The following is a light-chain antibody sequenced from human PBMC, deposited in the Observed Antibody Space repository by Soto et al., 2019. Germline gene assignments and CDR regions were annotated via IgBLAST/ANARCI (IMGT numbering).Light chain of an antibody. J-gene: IGKJ5*01. Sequence: DIQLTQSPSFLSASVGDRVTITCRASQGISSYLAWYQQKPGKAPNLLIFAASTLHSGVPSRFSGSGSGTEFSLTISSLQPEDFATYYCQQLNYSPITFGQGTRLEIK. V-gene: IGKV1-9*01. CDR1: QGISSY. CDR2: AAS. CDR3: QQLNYSPIT.